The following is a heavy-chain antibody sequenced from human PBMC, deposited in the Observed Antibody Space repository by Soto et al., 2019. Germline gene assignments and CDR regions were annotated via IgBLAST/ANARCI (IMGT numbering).Heavy chain of an antibody. CDR1: GFTFSYYY. J-gene: IGHJ6*02. Sequence: GGSLRLSCAASGFTFSYYYMSWIRQSPGKGLEWVSYISSSGSTIYYADSVKGRFTISRDNAKNSLYLQMNSLRAEDTAVYYCAREGIRGDYYYYGMDVWGQGTTVTVSS. D-gene: IGHD3-16*01. CDR3: AREGIRGDYYYYGMDV. V-gene: IGHV3-11*01. CDR2: ISSSGSTI.